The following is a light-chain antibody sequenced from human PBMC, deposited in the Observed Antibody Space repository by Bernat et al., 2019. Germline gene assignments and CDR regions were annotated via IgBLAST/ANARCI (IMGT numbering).Light chain of an antibody. Sequence: QSVLTQPPSVSEAPRQRVTIPCSGSSSNIGNNAVNWYQQLPGKAPKLLIYYDDLLPSGVSDRFSGSKSGTSASLAISGLQSEDEADDYCAAWDDSLNGLVFGGGTKLTVL. V-gene: IGLV1-36*01. CDR1: SSNIGNNA. J-gene: IGLJ3*02. CDR3: AAWDDSLNGLV. CDR2: YDD.